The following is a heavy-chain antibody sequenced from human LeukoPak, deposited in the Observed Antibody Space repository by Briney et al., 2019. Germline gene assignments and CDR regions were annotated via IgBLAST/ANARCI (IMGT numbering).Heavy chain of an antibody. CDR3: AKEGGWRAGVFDY. CDR1: GFTFRRYG. J-gene: IGHJ4*02. Sequence: PGGSLRLSCAASGFTFRRYGMHWVRQAPGKGLEWVAVISYDGRNKYYADSVKGRFTISRDTSKNTLYLHVNSLRPEDTAVYYCAKEGGWRAGVFDYWGQGTLVTVSS. D-gene: IGHD6-19*01. CDR2: ISYDGRNK. V-gene: IGHV3-30*18.